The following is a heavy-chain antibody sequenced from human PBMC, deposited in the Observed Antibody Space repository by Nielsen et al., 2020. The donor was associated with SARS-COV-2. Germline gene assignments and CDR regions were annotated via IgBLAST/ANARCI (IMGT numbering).Heavy chain of an antibody. D-gene: IGHD7-27*01. V-gene: IGHV3-66*01. CDR3: ARDNWGRMDV. J-gene: IGHJ6*02. Sequence: SRGASGFTISSSFMSWVRQAAGKGLDWVSVIYTDGSTSYADSVKGRFTVSRDNSKNTLYLQMNSLRAEDTAMYYCARDNWGRMDVWGQGTTVTVSS. CDR1: GFTISSSF. CDR2: IYTDGST.